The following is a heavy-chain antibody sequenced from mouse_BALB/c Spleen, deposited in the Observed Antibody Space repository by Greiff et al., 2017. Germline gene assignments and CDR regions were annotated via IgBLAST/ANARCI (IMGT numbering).Heavy chain of an antibody. Sequence: QVQLQQSGPELVKPGASVKISCTASGYSFTSYYIHWVKQRPGQGLEWIGWIFPGSGNTKYNEKFKGKATLTADTSSSTAYMQLSSLTSEDSAVYFCARDDYYGSSLDYWGQGTTLTVSA. D-gene: IGHD1-1*01. CDR3: ARDDYYGSSLDY. V-gene: IGHV1-66*01. CDR2: IFPGSGNT. J-gene: IGHJ2*01. CDR1: GYSFTSYY.